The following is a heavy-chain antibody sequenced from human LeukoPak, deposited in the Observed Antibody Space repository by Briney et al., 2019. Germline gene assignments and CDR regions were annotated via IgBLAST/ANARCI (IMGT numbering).Heavy chain of an antibody. CDR3: ARITPAGRQLDY. CDR2: IDWDDDK. CDR1: GFSLSTSGMC. Sequence: SGPPLVNPTQTLTLTCTFPGFSLSTSGMCVSWIRQPPGKALEWLARIDWDDDKYYSTSLKTRLTISKDTSKNQVVLTMTNMDPVDTATYYCARITPAGRQLDYWGQGTLVTVSS. D-gene: IGHD6-13*01. J-gene: IGHJ4*02. V-gene: IGHV2-70*11.